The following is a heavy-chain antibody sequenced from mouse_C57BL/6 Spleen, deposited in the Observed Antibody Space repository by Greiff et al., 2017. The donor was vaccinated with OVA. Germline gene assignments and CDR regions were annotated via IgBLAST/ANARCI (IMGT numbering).Heavy chain of an antibody. D-gene: IGHD2-3*01. CDR1: GYTFTSYG. Sequence: VQLQQSGAELARPGASVKLSCKASGYTFTSYGISWVKQRTGQGLEWIGEIYPRSGNTYYNEKFKGKATLTADKSSSTAYMELRSLTSEDSAVYFCARLYDGYPHYYAMDYWGQGTSVTVSS. CDR3: ARLYDGYPHYYAMDY. J-gene: IGHJ4*01. V-gene: IGHV1-81*01. CDR2: IYPRSGNT.